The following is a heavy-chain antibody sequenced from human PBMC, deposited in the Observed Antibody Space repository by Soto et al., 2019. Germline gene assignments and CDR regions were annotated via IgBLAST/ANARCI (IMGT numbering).Heavy chain of an antibody. Sequence: EVQLVQSGAEVKKPGESLKISCKDSGYSFTSYWIGWVRQMPGKGLEWMGIIYPGDSDTRYSPSFQGQVTISADKSISTAYLQWSSLKASDTAMYYCARRGAGSSSFGGKNWFDPWGQGTLVTVSS. CDR3: ARRGAGSSSFGGKNWFDP. CDR2: IYPGDSDT. D-gene: IGHD6-13*01. V-gene: IGHV5-51*01. CDR1: GYSFTSYW. J-gene: IGHJ5*02.